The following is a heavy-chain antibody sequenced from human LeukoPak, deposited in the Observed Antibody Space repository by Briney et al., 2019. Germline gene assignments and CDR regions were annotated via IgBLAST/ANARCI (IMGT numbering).Heavy chain of an antibody. CDR3: AKEPHMLIGYYTDYFDF. CDR1: GFSFTSSA. J-gene: IGHJ4*02. V-gene: IGHV3-23*01. D-gene: IGHD3-9*01. Sequence: GGSLRLSCAASGFSFTSSAMSWVRQAPGKGLEWVSAVSGSGHSTYYADSVKGRFTVSRDNSKDTMYLQMNSLRAEDTAVYFCAKEPHMLIGYYTDYFDFWGQGTLVTVSS. CDR2: VSGSGHST.